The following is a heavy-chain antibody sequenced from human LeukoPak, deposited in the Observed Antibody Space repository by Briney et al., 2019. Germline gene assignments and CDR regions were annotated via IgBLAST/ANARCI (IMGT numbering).Heavy chain of an antibody. J-gene: IGHJ4*02. CDR3: ARDDDWNYEDY. CDR2: IKQDGSEK. D-gene: IGHD1-7*01. V-gene: IGHV3-7*01. Sequence: GGSLRLSCAASGFTFSNYWMSWVRQAPGKGPQWVANIKQDGSEKYYVDSVEGRFTISRDNAKKSLYLQMNSLRAEDTAVYYCARDDDWNYEDYWGQGTPVTVSS. CDR1: GFTFSNYW.